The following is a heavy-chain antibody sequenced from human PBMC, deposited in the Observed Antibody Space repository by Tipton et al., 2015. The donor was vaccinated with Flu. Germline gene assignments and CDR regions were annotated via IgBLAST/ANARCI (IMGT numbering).Heavy chain of an antibody. V-gene: IGHV3-48*03. CDR3: ARDLVRRYSYDSSTYYRPDAFDI. Sequence: GSLRLSCAASGFTFSDYEMSWVRQAPGKGLEWVSYVSTSGTSPYYADSVKGRFTLSRDNAKNSLYLQMNSLRAEDTAVYYCARDLVRRYSYDSSTYYRPDAFDIWGQGTVVTVSS. J-gene: IGHJ3*02. CDR1: GFTFSDYE. D-gene: IGHD3-22*01. CDR2: VSTSGTSP.